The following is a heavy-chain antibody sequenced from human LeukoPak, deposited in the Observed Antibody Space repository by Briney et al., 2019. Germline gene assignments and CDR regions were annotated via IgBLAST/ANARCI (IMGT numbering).Heavy chain of an antibody. CDR3: ASGYSSGSDAFDI. V-gene: IGHV3-21*01. CDR2: ISSSSSYI. Sequence: PGGSLRLSCAASGFTFSSYSMNWVRQAPGKGLEWVSSISSSSSYIYYADSVKGRFTISRDNAKNSLYLQMNSLRAEDTAVYCCASGYSSGSDAFDIWGQGTMVTVSS. J-gene: IGHJ3*02. D-gene: IGHD6-19*01. CDR1: GFTFSSYS.